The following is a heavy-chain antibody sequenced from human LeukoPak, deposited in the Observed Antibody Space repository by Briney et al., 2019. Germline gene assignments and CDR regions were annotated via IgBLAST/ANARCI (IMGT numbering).Heavy chain of an antibody. CDR2: VSSSSSYT. CDR1: GFTFSNYA. CDR3: ARGPTASGLYYFDY. J-gene: IGHJ4*02. Sequence: PGGSLRLSCAASGFTFSNYAVSWVRQAPGKGLEWVSSVSSSSSYTYYADSVKGRFTISRDNAKNSLYLQMNSLRAEDTAVYYCARGPTASGLYYFDYWGQGTLVTVSS. V-gene: IGHV3-21*01. D-gene: IGHD6-25*01.